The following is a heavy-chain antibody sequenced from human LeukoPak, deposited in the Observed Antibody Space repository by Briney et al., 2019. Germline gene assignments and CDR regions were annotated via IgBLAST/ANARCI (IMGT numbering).Heavy chain of an antibody. J-gene: IGHJ6*02. CDR2: ITGSGGST. Sequence: GGSLRLSCAASIFTFSNYAMSWVRQAPGKGLEWVSGITGSGGSTYYADSVKGRFTISRDNSRNTLYLQMNSLRAEDTAIYYCAKVQQLGTYYYYGMDVWGQGTTVTVSS. CDR1: IFTFSNYA. D-gene: IGHD6-6*01. CDR3: AKVQQLGTYYYYGMDV. V-gene: IGHV3-23*01.